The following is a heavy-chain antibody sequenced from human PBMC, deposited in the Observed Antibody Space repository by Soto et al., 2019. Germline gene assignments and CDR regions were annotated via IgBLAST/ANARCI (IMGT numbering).Heavy chain of an antibody. V-gene: IGHV6-1*01. Sequence: SQPLSLTCAISGDSVSSNSAVWNWIRQSPSRGLEWLGRTYYSSKWYNDYAVSVKSRITINADTSKNQFSLQLNSVTPEDTAVYYCARVSWGKKAFDIWGQGTMVTVSS. D-gene: IGHD7-27*01. CDR3: ARVSWGKKAFDI. CDR2: TYYSSKWYN. J-gene: IGHJ3*02. CDR1: GDSVSSNSAV.